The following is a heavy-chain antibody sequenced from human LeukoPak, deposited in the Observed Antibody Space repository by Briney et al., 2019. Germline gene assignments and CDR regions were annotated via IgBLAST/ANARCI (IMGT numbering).Heavy chain of an antibody. D-gene: IGHD2-15*01. J-gene: IGHJ4*02. CDR1: GFFFSDFY. CDR2: ISSSGGIT. CDR3: ARDYCTGDNCYRVFDY. V-gene: IGHV3-11*04. Sequence: GGSLRLSCTASGFFFSDFYMSWIRQVPGKEMEWLSSISSSGGITYYADSVKGRFTVSRDNGKNSHYLQMNSLRAEDTAVYFCARDYCTGDNCYRVFDYWGQGTLVTVSS.